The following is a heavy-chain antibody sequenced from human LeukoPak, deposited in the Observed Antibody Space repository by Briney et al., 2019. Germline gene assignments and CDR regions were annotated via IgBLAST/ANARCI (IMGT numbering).Heavy chain of an antibody. CDR2: IRAKAYGGTT. CDR1: GFTFRDYA. Sequence: PGGSLRLSCTGSGFTFRDYAMSWVRQAPGKGLEWVGFIRAKAYGGTTEYAASVKGRFIISRDDSKSIAYLQMSSLKTEDTAVYYSSRMFYHDSSGYSEASYWYFDLWGRGTLVTVSS. CDR3: SRMFYHDSSGYSEASYWYFDL. V-gene: IGHV3-49*04. J-gene: IGHJ2*01. D-gene: IGHD3-22*01.